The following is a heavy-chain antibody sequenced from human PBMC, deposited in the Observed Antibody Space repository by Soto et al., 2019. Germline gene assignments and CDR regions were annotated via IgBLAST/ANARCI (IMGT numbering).Heavy chain of an antibody. CDR1: GFTLNDHY. V-gene: IGHV3-72*01. J-gene: IGHJ4*02. CDR3: ARVRDDINYFDH. CDR2: SRNKANGYST. Sequence: EVQLVESGGGLVQPGGSLRLSCAASGFTLNDHYVDWVRQAPGKGLDWIGRSRNKANGYSTDYAASVQGRFTISRDDSKNSLYLQMNSLKSEDTAVYYCARVRDDINYFDHWGQGTLVTVSS.